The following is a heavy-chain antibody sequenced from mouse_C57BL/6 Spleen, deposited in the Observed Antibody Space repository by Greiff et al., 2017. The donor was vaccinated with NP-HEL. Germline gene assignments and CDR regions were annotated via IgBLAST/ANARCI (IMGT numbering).Heavy chain of an antibody. D-gene: IGHD3-2*02. Sequence: QVHVKQPGAELVKPGASVKLSCKASGYTFTSYWMHWVKQRPGQGLEWIGMIHPNSGSTNYNEKFKSKATLTVDKSSSTAYMQLSSLTSEDSAVYYCARDSSGYPYYCDYWGQGTTLTVSS. J-gene: IGHJ2*01. CDR2: IHPNSGST. V-gene: IGHV1-64*01. CDR3: ARDSSGYPYYCDY. CDR1: GYTFTSYW.